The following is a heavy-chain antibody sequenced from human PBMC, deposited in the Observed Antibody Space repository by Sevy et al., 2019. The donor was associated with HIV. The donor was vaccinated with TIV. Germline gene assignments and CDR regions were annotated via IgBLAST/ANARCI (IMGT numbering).Heavy chain of an antibody. CDR2: ISSSGAGT. J-gene: IGHJ4*02. CDR3: ANNNSGYYYDY. V-gene: IGHV3-23*01. D-gene: IGHD3-22*01. CDR1: GFTFSNYA. Sequence: GGSLRLSCAASGFTFSNYAMSWVRQAPGKGLEWVSGISSSGAGTYYADSVKGRFTISRDNSKNTLYLQMNSLRAEDTAVYYCANNNSGYYYDYWGQGTLVTVSS.